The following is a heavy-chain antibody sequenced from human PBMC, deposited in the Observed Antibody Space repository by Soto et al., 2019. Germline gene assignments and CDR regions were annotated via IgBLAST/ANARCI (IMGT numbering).Heavy chain of an antibody. V-gene: IGHV1-69*02. CDR1: GGTFSSYT. CDR3: ARVGYSYGSAY. J-gene: IGHJ4*02. CDR2: IIPILGIA. D-gene: IGHD5-18*01. Sequence: QVQLVQSGAEVKKPGSSVKVSCKASGGTFSSYTISWVRQAPGQGLEWMGRIIPILGIANYAQKFQGRVTITADKSTSTAYMELSSLRSEDTAGYYCARVGYSYGSAYRAQGTLVTVSS.